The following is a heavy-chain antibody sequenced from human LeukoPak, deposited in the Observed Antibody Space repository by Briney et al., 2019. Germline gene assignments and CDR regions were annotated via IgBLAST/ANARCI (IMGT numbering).Heavy chain of an antibody. CDR1: GGTFSSYA. J-gene: IGHJ4*02. CDR2: IIPIFGTA. Sequence: ASVKVSGKASGGTFSSYAISWVRQAPGQGLEWMGGIIPIFGTANYAQKFQGRVTITADKSTSTAYMELSSLRSEDTAVYYCARSLQLVYYFDYWGQGTLVTVSS. D-gene: IGHD6-13*01. V-gene: IGHV1-69*06. CDR3: ARSLQLVYYFDY.